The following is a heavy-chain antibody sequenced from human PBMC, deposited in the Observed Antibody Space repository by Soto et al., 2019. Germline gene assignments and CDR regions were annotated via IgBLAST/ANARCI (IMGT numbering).Heavy chain of an antibody. Sequence: QVQLVQSGAEVKKPGASVKVSFKASGYTFTSYGLSWVRQAPGQGLEWMGWINGYTGNTNYAQKFQGRVTMTTDTSTNTAYLDLWTLISDDTAVYYCARSWVTGKGGIDVWGQGTTVTVS. J-gene: IGHJ6*02. CDR3: ARSWVTGKGGIDV. CDR2: INGYTGNT. D-gene: IGHD3-16*01. CDR1: GYTFTSYG. V-gene: IGHV1-18*01.